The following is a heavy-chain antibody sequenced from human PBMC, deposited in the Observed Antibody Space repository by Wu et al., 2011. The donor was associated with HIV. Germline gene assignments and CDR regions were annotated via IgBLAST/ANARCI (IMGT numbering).Heavy chain of an antibody. CDR1: GYTFTGYY. J-gene: IGHJ4*02. Sequence: QVQLVQSGAEVKKPGASVKVSCKASGYTFTGYYIYWVRQGPGQGLEWMGWINPTSGNTNYAQKFQGRVTMTRDTSISTAYMELSRLRSDDTAVYYCARSRTDYGTRYLDYWGQRTLVTVSS. CDR2: INPTSGNT. CDR3: ARSRTDYGTRYLDY. D-gene: IGHD4-17*01. V-gene: IGHV1-2*02.